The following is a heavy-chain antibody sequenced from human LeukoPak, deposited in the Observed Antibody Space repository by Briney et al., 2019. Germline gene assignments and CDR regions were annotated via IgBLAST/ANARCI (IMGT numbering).Heavy chain of an antibody. D-gene: IGHD3-9*01. CDR3: AREDYDILTGYYLYYYYYMDV. V-gene: IGHV4-34*01. CDR1: GGSFSGYY. J-gene: IGHJ6*03. Sequence: SETLSLTCAVYGGSFSGYYWSWIRQPPGKGLEWIGEINHSGSTNYNPSLKSRVTISVDKSKNQFSLKLSSVTAADTAVYYCAREDYDILTGYYLYYYYYMDVWGKGTTVTVSS. CDR2: INHSGST.